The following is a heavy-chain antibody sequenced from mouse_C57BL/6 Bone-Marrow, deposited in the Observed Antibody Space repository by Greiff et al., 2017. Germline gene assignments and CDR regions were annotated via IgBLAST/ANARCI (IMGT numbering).Heavy chain of an antibody. J-gene: IGHJ2*01. CDR2: ISYDGSN. CDR1: GYSITSGYY. D-gene: IGHD1-1*01. Sequence: VQLQQSGPGLVKPSQSLSLTCSVTGYSITSGYYWNWIRQFPGNKLEWMGYISYDGSNNYNPSLKNRISITRDTSKNQFFLKLNSVTTEDTATYYCARGLLYYGSADYWGQGTTLTVSS. V-gene: IGHV3-6*01. CDR3: ARGLLYYGSADY.